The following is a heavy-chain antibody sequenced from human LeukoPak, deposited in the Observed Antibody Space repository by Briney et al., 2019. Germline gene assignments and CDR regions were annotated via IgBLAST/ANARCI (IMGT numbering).Heavy chain of an antibody. CDR1: GGSISSDY. Sequence: SSETLSLTCSVAGGSISSDYWAWIRQIPGKGLEWIAYIHYNGHTSYNPSLKSRVTISIDASKNQFSLKLSSVTAADTAVYYCAGYGSGSYWKAFDYWGQGTLVTVSS. J-gene: IGHJ4*02. D-gene: IGHD3-10*01. CDR2: IHYNGHT. CDR3: AGYGSGSYWKAFDY. V-gene: IGHV4-59*01.